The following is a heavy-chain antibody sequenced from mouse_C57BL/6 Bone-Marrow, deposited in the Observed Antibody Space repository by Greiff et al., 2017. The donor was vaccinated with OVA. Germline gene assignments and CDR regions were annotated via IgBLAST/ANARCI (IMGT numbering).Heavy chain of an antibody. CDR3: ASRIYYGNFYFDY. Sequence: VNVVESGAELMKPGASVKLSCKATGYTFTGYWIEWVKQRPGHGLEWIGEILPGSGSTNYNEKFKGKATFTADTSSNTAYMQLSSLTTEDSAIYYCASRIYYGNFYFDYWGQGTTLTVSS. D-gene: IGHD2-1*01. V-gene: IGHV1-9*01. J-gene: IGHJ2*01. CDR2: ILPGSGST. CDR1: GYTFTGYW.